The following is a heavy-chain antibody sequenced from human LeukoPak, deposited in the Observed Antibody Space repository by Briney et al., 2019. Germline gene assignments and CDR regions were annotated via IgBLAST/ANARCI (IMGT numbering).Heavy chain of an antibody. D-gene: IGHD3-10*01. CDR1: GFTFSSYA. Sequence: GGSLRLSCAASGFTFSSYAMSRVRQAPGKGLEWVSAISGSGGSTYYADSVKGRFTISRDNSKNTLYLQMNSLRAEDTAIYYCAKDVAGVRGVRGGFDYWGQGTLVTVSS. J-gene: IGHJ4*02. V-gene: IGHV3-23*01. CDR2: ISGSGGST. CDR3: AKDVAGVRGVRGGFDY.